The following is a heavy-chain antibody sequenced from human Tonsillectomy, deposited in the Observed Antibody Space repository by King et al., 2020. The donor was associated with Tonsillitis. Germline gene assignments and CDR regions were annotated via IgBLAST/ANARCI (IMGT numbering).Heavy chain of an antibody. V-gene: IGHV3-30*18. J-gene: IGHJ1*01. CDR2: ISYDGSNK. CDR3: AKDAPGYFSGGSCYGNAEYFQH. CDR1: GFTFRSYG. Sequence: EQLVESGGGVVQPGRSLRISCAASGFTFRSYGMHWVRQAPGKGLEWVALISYDGSNKYYGDSVKGRFTISRDNSKNTLYLQMNSLRAEDTAVYYCAKDAPGYFSGGSCYGNAEYFQHWGQGTLVTVSS. D-gene: IGHD2-15*01.